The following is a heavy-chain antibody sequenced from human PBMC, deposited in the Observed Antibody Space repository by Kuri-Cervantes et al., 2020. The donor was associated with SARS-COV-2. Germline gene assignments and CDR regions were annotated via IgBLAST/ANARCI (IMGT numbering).Heavy chain of an antibody. CDR2: MNPNSGNT. D-gene: IGHD3-22*01. V-gene: IGHV1-8*02. Sequence: ASVKVSCKASGYTFTSYGINWVRQATGQGLEWMGWMNPNSGNTGYARKFQGRVTMTRNTSISTAYMELSSLRSEDTAVYYCARVPNPASANYYDSSGYLRYWGQGTLVTVSS. J-gene: IGHJ4*02. CDR1: GYTFTSYG. CDR3: ARVPNPASANYYDSSGYLRY.